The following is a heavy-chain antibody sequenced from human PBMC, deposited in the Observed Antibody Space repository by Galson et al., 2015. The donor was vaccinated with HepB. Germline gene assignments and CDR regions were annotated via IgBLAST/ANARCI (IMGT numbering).Heavy chain of an antibody. Sequence: SLRLSCAASGFTFTSYWIHWVRQAPGKGLVWVSRVNDDGSSTNYADSVKGRFTISRDSAKNTLYLQMNSLRVEDTAVYYCTRGGGTGIFDYWGQGALVTVSS. CDR2: VNDDGSST. CDR1: GFTFTSYW. D-gene: IGHD1-1*01. V-gene: IGHV3-74*01. CDR3: TRGGGTGIFDY. J-gene: IGHJ4*02.